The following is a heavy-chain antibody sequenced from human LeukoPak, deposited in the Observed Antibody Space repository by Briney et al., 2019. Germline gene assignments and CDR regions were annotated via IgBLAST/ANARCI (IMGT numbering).Heavy chain of an antibody. CDR1: GYTFTRYG. J-gene: IGHJ5*01. CDR3: ARVSGPVRFGDLLMSWFDP. Sequence: ASVKVSCKASGYTFTRYGISWVRQAPGQGLEWMGWISAYNGNTKYAQKLQGGVTMTTDTYTSTAYMELRSLRSDDTAVYYCARVSGPVRFGDLLMSWFDPWGQGTLGTVSS. V-gene: IGHV1-18*01. D-gene: IGHD3-10*01. CDR2: ISAYNGNT.